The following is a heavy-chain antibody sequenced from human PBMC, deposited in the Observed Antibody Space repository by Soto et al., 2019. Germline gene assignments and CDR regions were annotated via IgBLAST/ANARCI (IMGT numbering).Heavy chain of an antibody. CDR3: ARELGYYYDSSGYYPFDY. J-gene: IGHJ4*02. Sequence: SVKVSCKASGGTFSSYAISWVRQAPGQGLEWMGGSIPIFGTANYAQKFQGRVTITVDESTSTAYMELSSLRSEDTAVYYCARELGYYYDSSGYYPFDYWGQGTLVTVSS. CDR1: GGTFSSYA. D-gene: IGHD3-22*01. CDR2: SIPIFGTA. V-gene: IGHV1-69*13.